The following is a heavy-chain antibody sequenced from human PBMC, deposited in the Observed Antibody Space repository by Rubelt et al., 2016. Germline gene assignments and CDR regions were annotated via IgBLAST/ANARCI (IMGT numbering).Heavy chain of an antibody. CDR3: ATASPYCSGGSCY. Sequence: QVQLVQSGAEVKKPGASVKVSCKVSGYTLTELSMHWVRQAPGKGLEWMGGFDPEDGETIYAQKFQGSVTSTEDTFTATAYRELGSLRSEDTAVYYCATASPYCSGGSCYWGQGTLVTVSS. CDR1: GYTLTELS. V-gene: IGHV1-24*01. D-gene: IGHD2-15*01. CDR2: FDPEDGET. J-gene: IGHJ4*02.